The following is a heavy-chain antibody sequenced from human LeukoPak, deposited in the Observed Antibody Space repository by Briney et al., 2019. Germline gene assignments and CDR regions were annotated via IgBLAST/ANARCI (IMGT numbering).Heavy chain of an antibody. CDR2: IDPNSGDT. CDR3: ARGSGHYYGSGSYYNAHYYMDV. Sequence: ASVKVSCKASTYPFTGYYLHWVRQAPGQGLEWMGWIDPNSGDTNYPQKFQGRVTMTRDTSISTAYMELSRLRSDDTAVYYCARGSGHYYGSGSYYNAHYYMDVWGKGTTVTISS. J-gene: IGHJ6*03. D-gene: IGHD3-10*01. V-gene: IGHV1-2*02. CDR1: TYPFTGYY.